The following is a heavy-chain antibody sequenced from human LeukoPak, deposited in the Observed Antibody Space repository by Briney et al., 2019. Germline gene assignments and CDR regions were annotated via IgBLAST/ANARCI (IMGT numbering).Heavy chain of an antibody. CDR1: GYTFTSYG. D-gene: IGHD1-26*01. J-gene: IGHJ3*02. Sequence: ASVKVSCKASGYTFTSYGFGWVRQAPGQGLDWMGWISTYNGNTNYAQKLQGRVTMTTDTSTSTAYMELRSLRSDDTAVYYCATAAPEGANDAFHIWGQGTVVTVSS. CDR3: ATAAPEGANDAFHI. CDR2: ISTYNGNT. V-gene: IGHV1-18*01.